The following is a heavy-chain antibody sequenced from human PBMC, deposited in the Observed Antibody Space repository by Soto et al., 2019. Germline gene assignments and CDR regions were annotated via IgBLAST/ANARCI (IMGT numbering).Heavy chain of an antibody. CDR1: GFTFSSYG. CDR3: AKEKDYYDSSPTWGAFDI. D-gene: IGHD3-22*01. CDR2: ISYDGSNK. J-gene: IGHJ3*02. V-gene: IGHV3-30*18. Sequence: PGGSLRLSCAASGFTFSSYGMHWVRQAPGKGLEWVAVISYDGSNKYYADSVKGRFTISRDNSKNTLYLQMNSLRAEDTAVYYCAKEKDYYDSSPTWGAFDIWGQGTMVTVSS.